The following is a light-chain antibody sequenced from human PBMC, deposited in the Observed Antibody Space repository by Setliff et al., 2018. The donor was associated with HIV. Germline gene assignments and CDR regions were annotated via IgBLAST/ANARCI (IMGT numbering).Light chain of an antibody. J-gene: IGLJ3*02. Sequence: SYELTQPPSVSVAPGKTARITCGGNNIGSKSVHWYQQKPGQAPVLVVYDDNDRPSGIPERFSGSNSGNTATLTIRRVEAGDEADYYCQVWGSSSDHVVVGGGTK. V-gene: IGLV3-21*03. CDR3: QVWGSSSDHVV. CDR1: NIGSKS. CDR2: DDN.